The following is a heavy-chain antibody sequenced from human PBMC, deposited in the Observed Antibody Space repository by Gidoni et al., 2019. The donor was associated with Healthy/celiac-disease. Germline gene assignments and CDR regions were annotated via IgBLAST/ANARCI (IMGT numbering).Heavy chain of an antibody. CDR2: ISGSGGST. CDR1: GFTFCSIA. J-gene: IGHJ3*02. CDR3: AKSGDSSGYYPDAFDI. D-gene: IGHD3-22*01. Sequence: EVQLLESGGGLVQPGESLGLSCPASGFTFCSIAMSWVRQAPGKGLEWVSAISGSGGSTYYADSVKGRFTISRDNAKNTLYLQMNSLRAEDTAVYYCAKSGDSSGYYPDAFDIWGQGTMVTVSS. V-gene: IGHV3-23*01.